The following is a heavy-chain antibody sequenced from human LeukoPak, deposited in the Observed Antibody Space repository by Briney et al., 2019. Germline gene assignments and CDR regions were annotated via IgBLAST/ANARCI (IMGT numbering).Heavy chain of an antibody. J-gene: IGHJ6*03. V-gene: IGHV1-2*02. CDR3: ARVGGYYYYMDV. CDR1: GYTFTGYY. Sequence: ASVKVSCKASGYTFTGYYMHWVRQAPGQGLEWMGWINPNSGGTNYAQKFQGRVTMTRDTSISTAYMELSRLRSEDTAVYYCARVGGYYYYMDVWGKGTTVTVSS. CDR2: INPNSGGT. D-gene: IGHD3-16*01.